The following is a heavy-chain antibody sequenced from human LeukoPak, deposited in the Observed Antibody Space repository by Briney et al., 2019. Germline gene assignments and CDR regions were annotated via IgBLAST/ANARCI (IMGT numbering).Heavy chain of an antibody. D-gene: IGHD6-19*01. CDR1: GGSFSGYY. Sequence: PSETLSLTCAVYGGSFSGYYWSWIRQPPGKGLEWIGEINHSGSTNYNPSLESRVTISVHTSKNQFSLKLGSVTAADTAVYYCARHFQWPTSGFDYWSQGTQVTVSS. V-gene: IGHV4-34*01. J-gene: IGHJ4*02. CDR2: INHSGST. CDR3: ARHFQWPTSGFDY.